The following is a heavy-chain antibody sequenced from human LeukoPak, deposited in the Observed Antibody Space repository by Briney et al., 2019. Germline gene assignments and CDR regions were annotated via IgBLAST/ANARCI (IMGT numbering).Heavy chain of an antibody. Sequence: GGSLRLSCAASGFTFSGYCMNWVRQAPGKGLEWASYIDTSGTNIYYSDSVRGRFTISRDNAKNSLYLQMNSLRAEDTAVYYCAREGDTTGAAGTEFDYWGQGTLVTVSS. CDR2: IDTSGTNI. CDR3: AREGDTTGAAGTEFDY. J-gene: IGHJ4*02. CDR1: GFTFSGYC. D-gene: IGHD6-13*01. V-gene: IGHV3-48*01.